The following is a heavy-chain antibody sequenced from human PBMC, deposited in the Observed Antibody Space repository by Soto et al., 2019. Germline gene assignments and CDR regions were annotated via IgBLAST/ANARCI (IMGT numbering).Heavy chain of an antibody. V-gene: IGHV3-13*01. CDR3: ARVRSGGWLGGMDV. J-gene: IGHJ6*02. CDR2: IGTAGDT. D-gene: IGHD6-19*01. Sequence: EVQLVESGGGLVQPGGSLRLSCAASGFTFSSYDMHWVRQGTGKGLEWVSGIGTAGDTYYPGSVKGRFTISRENAKNSLYLQMNSRGVGDTAVYYCARVRSGGWLGGMDVWVQGTTVTVSS. CDR1: GFTFSSYD.